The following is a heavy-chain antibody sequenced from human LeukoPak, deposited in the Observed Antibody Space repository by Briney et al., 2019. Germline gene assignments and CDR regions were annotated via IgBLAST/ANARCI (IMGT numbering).Heavy chain of an antibody. CDR3: ASKDVLGPFDY. CDR1: GLTFSSYS. CDR2: ISSSSSYI. Sequence: GGSLRLSCAASGLTFSSYSMNWVRQAPGKGLEWVSSISSSSSYIYYADSVKGRFTISRDNAKNSLYLQMNSLRAEDTAVYYCASKDVLGPFDYWGQGTLVTVSS. V-gene: IGHV3-21*01. J-gene: IGHJ4*02.